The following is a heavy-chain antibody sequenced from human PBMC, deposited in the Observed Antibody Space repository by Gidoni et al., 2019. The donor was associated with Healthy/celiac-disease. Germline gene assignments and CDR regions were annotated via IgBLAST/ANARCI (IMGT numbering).Heavy chain of an antibody. CDR1: SGSISSYY. CDR3: ARALIAAAGYFDY. CDR2: IYYSGST. V-gene: IGHV4-59*01. J-gene: IGHJ4*02. Sequence: QVQLQESGPGLVKPSETLSLTCTVSSGSISSYYWSWIRQPPGKGLEWIGYIYYSGSTNYNPSLKIRVTISVDTSKNQFSLKLSSVTAADTAVYYCARALIAAAGYFDYWGQGTLVTVSS. D-gene: IGHD6-13*01.